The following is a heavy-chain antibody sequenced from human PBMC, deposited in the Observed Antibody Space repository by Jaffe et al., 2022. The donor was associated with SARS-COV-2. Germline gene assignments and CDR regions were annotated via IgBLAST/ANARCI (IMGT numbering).Heavy chain of an antibody. J-gene: IGHJ4*02. V-gene: IGHV4-59*08. CDR3: ARHRGSSSGYYFDY. CDR2: IYYSGST. D-gene: IGHD6-6*01. Sequence: QVQLQESGPGLVKPSETLSLTCTVSGGSISSYYWSWIRQPPGKGLEWIGYIYYSGSTNYNPSLKSRVTISVDTSKNQFSLKLSSVTAADTAVYYCARHRGSSSGYYFDYWGQGTLVTVSS. CDR1: GGSISSYY.